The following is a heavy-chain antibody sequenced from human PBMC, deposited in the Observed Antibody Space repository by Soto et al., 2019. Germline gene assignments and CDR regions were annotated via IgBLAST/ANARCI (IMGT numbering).Heavy chain of an antibody. Sequence: ASVKVSCKASGYTFSGFYIHWVRQAPGQGLEWMGGINPNSGGTKSAEKFQGRVTMTRDTSISTAYMELSRLTSDDTAVYSCARAGVTAAAGPDFLGAATQVPVSS. D-gene: IGHD2-21*02. CDR2: INPNSGGT. CDR3: ARAGVTAAAGPDF. CDR1: GYTFSGFY. J-gene: IGHJ4*02. V-gene: IGHV1-2*02.